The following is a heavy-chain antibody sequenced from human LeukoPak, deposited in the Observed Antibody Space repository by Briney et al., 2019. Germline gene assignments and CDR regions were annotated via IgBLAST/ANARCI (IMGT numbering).Heavy chain of an antibody. CDR3: ARDPYDY. CDR2: INHSGST. V-gene: IGHV4-34*01. Sequence: SETLSLTCAVYGGSFSGYYWSWIREPPGKGLEWIGEINHSGSTNYNPSLKSRVTISVDTSKNQFSLKLSSVTAADTAVYYCARDPYDYWGQGTLVTVSS. J-gene: IGHJ4*02. CDR1: GGSFSGYY.